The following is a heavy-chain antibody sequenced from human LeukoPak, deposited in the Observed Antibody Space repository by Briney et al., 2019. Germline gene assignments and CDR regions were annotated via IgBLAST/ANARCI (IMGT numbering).Heavy chain of an antibody. CDR1: GYTFTSYG. CDR2: ISTYNGNT. CDR3: AREQYYGGNSGDLDY. D-gene: IGHD4-23*01. Sequence: GASVKVSCKASGYTFTSYGISWVRQAPGQGLEWMGWISTYNGNTNYAQKLQGRVTMTTDTSTSTAYMELRSLRSDDTAVYYCAREQYYGGNSGDLDYWGQGTLVTVSS. J-gene: IGHJ4*02. V-gene: IGHV1-18*01.